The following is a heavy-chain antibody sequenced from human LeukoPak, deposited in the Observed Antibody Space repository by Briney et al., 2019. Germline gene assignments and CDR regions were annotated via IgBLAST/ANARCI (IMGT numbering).Heavy chain of an antibody. CDR3: ARHSGDSSSPPDY. CDR2: IYPGDSYT. Sequence: GESLKISCKGSGYSFTSYWIGWVREMPGKGLEWMGIIYPGDSYTRYSPSFQGQVTISADKSVSTAYLQWSSLKASDPAMYYCARHSGDSSSPPDYWGQGTLVTVSS. D-gene: IGHD6-6*01. J-gene: IGHJ4*02. V-gene: IGHV5-51*01. CDR1: GYSFTSYW.